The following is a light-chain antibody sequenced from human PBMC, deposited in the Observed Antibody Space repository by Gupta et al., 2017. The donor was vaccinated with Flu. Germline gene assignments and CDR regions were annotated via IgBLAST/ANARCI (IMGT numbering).Light chain of an antibody. CDR3: QQRSNWPPWT. Sequence: EIVFTQTPATLSLSPGERATLSCRASQSVSSYLAWYQQKPGQAPRLLIYDASNRATGIPARFSGSGSGTDFTLTISSLEPGDFAVYYCQQRSNWPPWTFGQGTKVEIK. CDR1: QSVSSY. CDR2: DAS. V-gene: IGKV3-11*01. J-gene: IGKJ1*01.